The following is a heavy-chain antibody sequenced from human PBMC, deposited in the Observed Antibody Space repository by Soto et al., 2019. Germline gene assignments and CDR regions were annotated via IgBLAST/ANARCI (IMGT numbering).Heavy chain of an antibody. J-gene: IGHJ2*01. CDR1: GDSISSSSYY. Sequence: SETLSLTCIVSGDSISSSSYYWVWISQPPGKGLEWIGSIYYSGTTYYNPSLESRVTISIDTSKNQFSLKVSSLTAADTAVYYCAKTGPYDILTYWYFDLSGRGTRVTVS. V-gene: IGHV4-39*01. D-gene: IGHD3-9*01. CDR2: IYYSGTT. CDR3: AKTGPYDILTYWYFDL.